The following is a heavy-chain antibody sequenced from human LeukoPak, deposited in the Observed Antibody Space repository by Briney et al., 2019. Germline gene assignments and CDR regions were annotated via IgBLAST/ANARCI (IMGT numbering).Heavy chain of an antibody. J-gene: IGHJ6*04. D-gene: IGHD3-3*01. Sequence: SETLSLTCTVSGGSISSGGYYWSWIRQPPGKGLEWIGYIYHSGSTYYNPSLKSRVTISVDRSKNQFSLKLSSVTAADTAVYYCARAAAAIFGVAKKLDVWGKGTTVTVSS. V-gene: IGHV4-30-2*01. CDR3: ARAAAAIFGVAKKLDV. CDR1: GGSISSGGYY. CDR2: IYHSGST.